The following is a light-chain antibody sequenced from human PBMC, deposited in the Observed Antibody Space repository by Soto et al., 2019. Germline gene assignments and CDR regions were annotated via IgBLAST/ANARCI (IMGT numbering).Light chain of an antibody. V-gene: IGKV3-15*01. CDR1: QSVSSN. CDR3: QQYNNWTMYT. J-gene: IGKJ2*01. CDR2: GAS. Sequence: EIVMTQSPATLSVSPGERATLSCRASQSVSSNLAWYQQKPGQAPRLLIYGASTRATGIPARFSGSRSGTEFTLTISSLQSEDFAVYYCQQYNNWTMYTFGQGTKLESK.